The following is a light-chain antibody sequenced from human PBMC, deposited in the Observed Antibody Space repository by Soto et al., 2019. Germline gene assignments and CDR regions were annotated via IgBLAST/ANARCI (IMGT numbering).Light chain of an antibody. V-gene: IGKV1-39*01. CDR2: AAS. CDR1: QSISSY. CDR3: QQSYSTPR. J-gene: IGKJ5*01. Sequence: DIQMTQSPSSLSASVRDRVTITCRASQSISSYLNWYKQKPGKAPKRLIYAASSLQIGVPSRFNGSGSGTDFTLTISSLQPEEFATYYCQQSYSTPRFGQGTRLEIK.